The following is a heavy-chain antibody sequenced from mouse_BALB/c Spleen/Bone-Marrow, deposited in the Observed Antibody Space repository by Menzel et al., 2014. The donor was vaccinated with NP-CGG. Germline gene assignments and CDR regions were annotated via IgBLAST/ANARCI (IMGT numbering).Heavy chain of an antibody. V-gene: IGHV6-6*02. Sequence: DVMLVESGGGLVQPGGSMKLSCVASGFTFSSYWMSWVRQSPEKGLEWDAEIRLKSDNYATHYAESVKGKFTISRDDSKSRLYLQMNSLRAEDTGIYYCFYYGNGAYWGQGTLVTVSA. CDR3: FYYGNGAY. J-gene: IGHJ3*01. CDR2: IRLKSDNYAT. CDR1: GFTFSSYW. D-gene: IGHD2-1*01.